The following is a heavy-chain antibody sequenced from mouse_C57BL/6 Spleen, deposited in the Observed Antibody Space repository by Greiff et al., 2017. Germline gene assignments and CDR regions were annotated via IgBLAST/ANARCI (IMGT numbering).Heavy chain of an antibody. Sequence: QVQLQQPGAELVKPGASVKLSCKASGYTFTSYWMHWVKQRPGQGLEWIGMIHPNSGSTNYNEKFKSKATLTVDKSSSTAYMQLSSLTSEDSAVYYCARDIYYGSSYRDVEVWGTGTTVTVSS. J-gene: IGHJ1*03. V-gene: IGHV1-64*01. CDR3: ARDIYYGSSYRDVEV. D-gene: IGHD1-1*01. CDR2: IHPNSGST. CDR1: GYTFTSYW.